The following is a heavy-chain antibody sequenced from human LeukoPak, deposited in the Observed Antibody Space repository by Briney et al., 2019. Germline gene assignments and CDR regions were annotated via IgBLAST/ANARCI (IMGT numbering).Heavy chain of an antibody. CDR2: INPNSGGT. D-gene: IGHD6-19*01. CDR1: GYTFTGYY. J-gene: IGHJ4*02. Sequence: ASVKVSCKASGYTFTGYYMHWVRQAPGQGLEWMGWINPNSGGTNYAQKFQGRVTMTRDTSISTAYMELSRLRSDDTAVYYCARDQVREQQWLSQGVGYWGQGTLVTVSS. CDR3: ARDQVREQQWLSQGVGY. V-gene: IGHV1-2*02.